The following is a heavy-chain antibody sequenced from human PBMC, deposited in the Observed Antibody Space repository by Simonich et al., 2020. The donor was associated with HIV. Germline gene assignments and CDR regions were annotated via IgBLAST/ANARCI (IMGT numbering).Heavy chain of an antibody. Sequence: QVQLVESGGGVVQPGRSLRLSCAASGFTFSSYAMHWVRQAPGKGREWVAVITYDGSNKYYADSVKGRFTISRDNSKNTLYLQMNSLRAGDTAVYYCASGGSISSVWADDYWGQGTLVTVSS. CDR3: ASGGSISSVWADDY. D-gene: IGHD3-16*01. CDR1: GFTFSSYA. J-gene: IGHJ4*02. V-gene: IGHV3-30*07. CDR2: ITYDGSNK.